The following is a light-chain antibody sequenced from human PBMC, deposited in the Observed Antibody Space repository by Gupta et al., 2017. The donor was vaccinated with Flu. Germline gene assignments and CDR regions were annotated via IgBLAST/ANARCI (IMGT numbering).Light chain of an antibody. V-gene: IGKV3-20*01. J-gene: IGKJ2*03. CDR2: GAS. Sequence: EIVLTQSPGTLSLSTGERATLSCRASQSVSSSYLAWYQQKPGQAPRLLIYGASSRATGIPDMFSGSGSGTYFTLTISRLEPEDFAVYYCQQYGSSPPYSFGQGTKLEIK. CDR1: QSVSSSY. CDR3: QQYGSSPPYS.